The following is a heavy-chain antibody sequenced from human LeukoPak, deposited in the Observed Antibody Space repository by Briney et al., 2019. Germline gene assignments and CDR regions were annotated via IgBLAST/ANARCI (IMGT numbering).Heavy chain of an antibody. D-gene: IGHD3-22*01. J-gene: IGHJ6*03. CDR3: AKDLTMIPMDV. CDR2: VSFDGNNK. CDR1: GFSFSSYG. Sequence: GGSLRLSCAASGFSFSSYGMHWVRQAPGKGLEWVAVVSFDGNNKYYADSVKGRFTISRDNSKNTLDVQMNSLRAEDTAVYYCAKDLTMIPMDVWGKGTTVTVSS. V-gene: IGHV3-30*18.